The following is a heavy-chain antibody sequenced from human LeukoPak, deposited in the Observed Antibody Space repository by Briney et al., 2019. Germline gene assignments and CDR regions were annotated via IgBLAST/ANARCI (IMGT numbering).Heavy chain of an antibody. CDR2: ISSNGGTT. J-gene: IGHJ4*02. D-gene: IGHD2-2*02. CDR3: ASRYCGATSCYSLDY. CDR1: GFTFRSHA. Sequence: LAGGSLRLSCSASGFTFRSHALHWVRQAPGKGLEYVSAISSNGGTTYYADSVKGRFTISRDNSKNTLYLHMSSLRAEDTAVYYCASRYCGATSCYSLDYWGQGTQVTVSS. V-gene: IGHV3-64D*09.